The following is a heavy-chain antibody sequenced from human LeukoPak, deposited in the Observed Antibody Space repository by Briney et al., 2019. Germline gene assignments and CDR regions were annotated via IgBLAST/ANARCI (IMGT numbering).Heavy chain of an antibody. CDR2: INPNSGGT. D-gene: IGHD3-22*01. CDR1: GYTFTGYY. CDR3: TTLGSYYYDSTTSPFDY. Sequence: ASVKVSCKASGYTFTGYYMHWVRQAPGQGLEWMGWINPNSGGTNYAQKFQGRVTMTRDTSISTAYMELSRLRSDDTAVYYCTTLGSYYYDSTTSPFDYWGQGTLVTVSS. J-gene: IGHJ4*02. V-gene: IGHV1-2*02.